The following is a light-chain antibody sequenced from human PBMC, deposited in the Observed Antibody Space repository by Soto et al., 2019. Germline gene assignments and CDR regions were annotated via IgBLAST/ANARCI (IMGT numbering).Light chain of an antibody. V-gene: IGLV3-21*02. CDR3: QVRETNTDHLV. J-gene: IGLJ3*02. CDR2: DDT. Sequence: SYELTQAPSMSVAPGQTARITCGGNNIGSKSVHWYQQRPGQAPVVVIYDDTDRPSGTPERFSGSNSGNTATLTISGVEAGDEADYYCQVRETNTDHLVFGGGTKLTVL. CDR1: NIGSKS.